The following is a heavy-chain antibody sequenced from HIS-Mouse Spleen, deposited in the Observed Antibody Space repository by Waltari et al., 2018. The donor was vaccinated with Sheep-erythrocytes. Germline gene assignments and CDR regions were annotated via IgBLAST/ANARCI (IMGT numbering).Heavy chain of an antibody. D-gene: IGHD5-18*01. CDR2: IYSGGST. V-gene: IGHV3-53*01. CDR3: AREVGSYGHPYYFDY. J-gene: IGHJ4*02. CDR1: VLTVSTNY. Sequence: EVQLVVSGGVLIQLGGSVSLSCAASVLTVSTNYKSWVRQAPGKGLEWVSVIYSGGSTYYADSVKGRFTISRDNSKNTLYLQMNSLRAEDTAVYYCAREVGSYGHPYYFDYWGQGTLVTVSS.